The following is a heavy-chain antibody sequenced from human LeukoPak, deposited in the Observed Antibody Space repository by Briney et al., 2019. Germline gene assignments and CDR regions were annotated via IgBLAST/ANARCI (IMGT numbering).Heavy chain of an antibody. D-gene: IGHD2-2*01. CDR2: IYGSGAKT. CDR3: AELSTPYYYGMDV. CDR1: GFTFSSYA. Sequence: GGPLRLSCAASGFTFSSYAMSWVRQAPGKGLEWVSDIYGSGAKTNYADSVKGRFTISRDNSKNTLYLQMNSLRAEDTAVYYCAELSTPYYYGMDVWGQGTTVTVSS. J-gene: IGHJ6*02. V-gene: IGHV3-23*01.